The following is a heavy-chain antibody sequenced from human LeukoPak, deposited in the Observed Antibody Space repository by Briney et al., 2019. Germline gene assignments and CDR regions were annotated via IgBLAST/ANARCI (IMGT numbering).Heavy chain of an antibody. CDR1: GYSISSGYY. J-gene: IGHJ3*02. CDR3: ARVGHRYSYGYKAAFDI. CDR2: IYHSGST. D-gene: IGHD5-18*01. Sequence: PSETLSLTCAVSGYSISSGYYWGWIRQPPGKGLEWIGSIYHSGSTYYNPSLKSRVTISVDTSKNQFSLKLSSVTAADTAVYYCARVGHRYSYGYKAAFDIWGQGTMVTVSS. V-gene: IGHV4-38-2*01.